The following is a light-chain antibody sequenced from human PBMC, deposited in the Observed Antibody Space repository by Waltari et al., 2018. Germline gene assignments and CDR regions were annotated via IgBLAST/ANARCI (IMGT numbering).Light chain of an antibody. CDR1: SSDVGSYNL. J-gene: IGLJ2*01. V-gene: IGLV2-23*03. CDR3: CSYADSRTFV. Sequence: QSALTQPASVSGSPGQSITISCTGTSSDVGSYNLVSWYQQHPGKAPKLMIYEGSKRPSGVFKRCSGSKAGNTASLTISGLQAEDEADYYCCSYADSRTFVFGGGTKLTVL. CDR2: EGS.